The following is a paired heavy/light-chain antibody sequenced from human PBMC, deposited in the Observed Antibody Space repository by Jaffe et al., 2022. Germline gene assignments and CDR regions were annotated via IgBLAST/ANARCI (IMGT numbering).Light chain of an antibody. J-gene: IGKJ3*01. CDR1: QSISNY. Sequence: DIQMTQSPSSLSASVGDRVTITCRASQSISNYLNWYQQKPGKAPKLLIYAASSLQSGVPSRFSGSGSGTDFTLTISSLQPEDFATYYCQQSYSTLTFGPGTKVDIK. CDR2: AAS. V-gene: IGKV1-39*01. CDR3: QQSYSTLT.
Heavy chain of an antibody. CDR1: GFTFSSYA. CDR2: ISGSGVST. V-gene: IGHV3-23*01. Sequence: EVQLLESGGGLVQPGGSLRLSCAASGFTFSSYAMSWVRQGPGKGLEWVSAISGSGVSTYYADSVKGRFTISRDNSKNTVYLQMNSLRAEDTAVYYCAKDIKLEGDAFDIWGQGTMVTVSS. CDR3: AKDIKLEGDAFDI. J-gene: IGHJ3*02. D-gene: IGHD1-1*01.